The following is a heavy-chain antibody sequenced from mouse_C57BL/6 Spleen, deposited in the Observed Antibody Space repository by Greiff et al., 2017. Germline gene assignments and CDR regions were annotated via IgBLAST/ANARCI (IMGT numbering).Heavy chain of an antibody. Sequence: DVMLVESGGGLVKPGGSLKLSCAASGFTFSSYAMSWVRQTPEKRLEWVATISDGGSYTYYPDNVKGRFTISRDNAKNNLYLQMSHLKSEDTAMYYCARDGDSYDGRAMDYWGQGTSVTVSS. CDR3: ARDGDSYDGRAMDY. CDR1: GFTFSSYA. D-gene: IGHD2-3*01. CDR2: ISDGGSYT. J-gene: IGHJ4*01. V-gene: IGHV5-4*01.